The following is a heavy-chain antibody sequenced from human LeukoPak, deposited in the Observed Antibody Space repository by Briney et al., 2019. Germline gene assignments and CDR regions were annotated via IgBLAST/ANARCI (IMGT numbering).Heavy chain of an antibody. D-gene: IGHD2-2*01. Sequence: SETLSLTCTVSGGSISSGGYSWSWIRQHPGKGLEWIGYIYYSGSTYYNPSLKSRVTISVDTSKNQFSLKLSSVTAADTAVYYCARGSSCSSTSCYRAGMDVWGQGTTVTVSS. CDR2: IYYSGST. CDR1: GGSISSGGYS. V-gene: IGHV4-31*03. CDR3: ARGSSCSSTSCYRAGMDV. J-gene: IGHJ6*02.